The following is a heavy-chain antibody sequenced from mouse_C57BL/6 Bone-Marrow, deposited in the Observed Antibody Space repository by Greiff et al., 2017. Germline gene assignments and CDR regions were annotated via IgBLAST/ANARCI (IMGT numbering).Heavy chain of an antibody. D-gene: IGHD2-4*01. J-gene: IGHJ3*01. CDR1: GYTFTDYY. Sequence: QVQLQQSGAELVKPGASVKISCKASGYTFTDYYINWVKQRPGQGLEWIGKIGPGSGSTYYNEKFKGKATLTADKSSSTAYMPRSSLTSEDSAVYFCAKTTMIKAWFAYWGQGTLVTVSA. CDR2: IGPGSGST. V-gene: IGHV1-77*01. CDR3: AKTTMIKAWFAY.